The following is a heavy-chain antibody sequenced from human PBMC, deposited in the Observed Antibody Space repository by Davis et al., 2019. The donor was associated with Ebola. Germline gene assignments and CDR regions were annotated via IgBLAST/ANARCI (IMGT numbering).Heavy chain of an antibody. Sequence: HTGGSLRLSCAASGFTFSSYWMHWVRQAPGKGLVWVSRINSDGSSTSYADSVKGRFTISRDNAKNTLYLQMNSLRAEDTAVYYCARDRESSSWYYYYYGMDVWGQGTTVTVSS. CDR3: ARDRESSSWYYYYYGMDV. J-gene: IGHJ6*02. CDR2: INSDGSST. D-gene: IGHD6-13*01. CDR1: GFTFSSYW. V-gene: IGHV3-74*01.